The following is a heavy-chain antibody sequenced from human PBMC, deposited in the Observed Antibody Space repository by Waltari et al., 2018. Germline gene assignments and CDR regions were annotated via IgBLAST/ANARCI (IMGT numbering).Heavy chain of an antibody. CDR3: ARDVGSSSDGGPLDY. V-gene: IGHV3-30-3*01. CDR2: ISYDGSNK. CDR1: GFPFSSYA. Sequence: VQLLESGGGLVQPGRSLRLSCAASGFPFSSYAMHWVRTAPGKGLEWVAVISYDGSNKYYADSVKGRFTISRDNSKNTLYLQMNSLRAEDTAVYYCARDVGSSSDGGPLDYWGQGTLVTVSS. D-gene: IGHD6-6*01. J-gene: IGHJ4*02.